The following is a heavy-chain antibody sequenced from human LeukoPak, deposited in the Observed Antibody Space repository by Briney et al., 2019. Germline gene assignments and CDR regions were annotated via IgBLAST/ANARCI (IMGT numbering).Heavy chain of an antibody. CDR1: GGSISSGGYY. J-gene: IGHJ6*03. V-gene: IGHV4-31*03. CDR2: IYYSGST. CDR3: AREGLLDPKFYYYMDV. Sequence: PSQTLSLTCTVSGGSISSGGYYWSWIRQHPGKGLEWIGYIYYSGSTYYNPSLKSRVTISVDTSKNQFSLKLSSVTAADTAVYYCAREGLLDPKFYYYMDVWSKGTTVTVSS.